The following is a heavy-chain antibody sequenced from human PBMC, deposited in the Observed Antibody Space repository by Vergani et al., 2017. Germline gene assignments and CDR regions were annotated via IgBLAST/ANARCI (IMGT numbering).Heavy chain of an antibody. CDR1: GFTFSSYA. J-gene: IGHJ4*02. V-gene: IGHV3-23*01. Sequence: EVQLLESGGGLVQPGGSLRLSCAASGFTFSSYAMSWVRQAPGKGLEWVSAISGSGGSTYYADSVKGRFTIARDNSKNTLYLQMNSLRAEDTAIYYCARHPGSYCLLNLDYWGQGTLVTVSS. CDR3: ARHPGSYCLLNLDY. CDR2: ISGSGGST. D-gene: IGHD3-10*01.